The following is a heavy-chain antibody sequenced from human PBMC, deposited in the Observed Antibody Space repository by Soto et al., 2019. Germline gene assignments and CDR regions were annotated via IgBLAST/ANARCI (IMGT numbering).Heavy chain of an antibody. D-gene: IGHD1-26*01. CDR3: AKDSSGSYFSNWFDP. J-gene: IGHJ5*02. CDR2: ISGSGGST. CDR1: GFTFSSYA. Sequence: LSCAASGFTFSSYAMSWVRQAPGKGLEWVSAISGSGGSTYYADSVKGRFTISRDNSKNTLYLQMNSLRAEDTAVYYCAKDSSGSYFSNWFDPWGQGTLVTVSS. V-gene: IGHV3-23*01.